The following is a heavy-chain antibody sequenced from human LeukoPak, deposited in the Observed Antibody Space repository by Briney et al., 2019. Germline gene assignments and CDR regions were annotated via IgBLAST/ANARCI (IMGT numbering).Heavy chain of an antibody. CDR3: ARDVDEQSYSSSLVGEDY. Sequence: GGSLRLSCAASGFTFSSYSMNWVRQAPGKGLEWVSSISSSSSYIYYADSVKGRFTISRDNAKNSLYLQMNSLRAEDTAVYYCARDVDEQSYSSSLVGEDYWGQGTLVTVSS. CDR2: ISSSSSYI. J-gene: IGHJ4*02. D-gene: IGHD6-13*01. V-gene: IGHV3-21*01. CDR1: GFTFSSYS.